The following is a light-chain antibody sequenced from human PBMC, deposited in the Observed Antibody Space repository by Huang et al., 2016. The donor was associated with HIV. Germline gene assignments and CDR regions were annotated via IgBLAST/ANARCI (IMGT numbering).Light chain of an antibody. CDR1: QNIGNY. CDR3: QQTYSPLWA. V-gene: IGKV1-39*01. J-gene: IGKJ1*01. CDR2: GTS. Sequence: DIHLTQSPSSLSASVGDRITITCRTNQNIGNYLNWYQQRPGKAPNRLIYGTSNLQSGVPSRFSGSGSGTVFILSINNLQLEDFASYYCQQTYSPLWAFGQGTKVEIK.